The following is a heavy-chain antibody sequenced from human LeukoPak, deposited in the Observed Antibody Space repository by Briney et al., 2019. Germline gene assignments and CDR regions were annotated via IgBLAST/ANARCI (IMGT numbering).Heavy chain of an antibody. Sequence: GASVKVSCKASGYTFTSYGISWVRQAPGQGLEWMGWINTNSGGTNYAQKFQGRVTMTRDTSISTPYMELSRLRSDNTAVYYCARDFVYYYDSSGGAWGQGTLVTVSS. CDR3: ARDFVYYYDSSGGA. D-gene: IGHD3-22*01. CDR2: INTNSGGT. V-gene: IGHV1-2*02. CDR1: GYTFTSYG. J-gene: IGHJ4*02.